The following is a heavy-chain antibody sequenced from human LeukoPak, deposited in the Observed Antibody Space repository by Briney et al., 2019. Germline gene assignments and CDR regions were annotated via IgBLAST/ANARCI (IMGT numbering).Heavy chain of an antibody. J-gene: IGHJ3*02. CDR3: ARGSGYYDILTANDAFDI. Sequence: GGSLRLSCAASGFTFSDYYMSWIRQAPGRGLEWVSYISSSGSTIYYADSVKGRFTISRDNAKNSLYLQMNSLRAEDTAVYYCARGSGYYDILTANDAFDIWGQGTMVTVSS. CDR2: ISSSGSTI. V-gene: IGHV3-11*01. CDR1: GFTFSDYY. D-gene: IGHD3-9*01.